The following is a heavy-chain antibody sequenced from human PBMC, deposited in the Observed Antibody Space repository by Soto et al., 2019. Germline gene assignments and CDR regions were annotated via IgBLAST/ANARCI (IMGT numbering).Heavy chain of an antibody. J-gene: IGHJ6*02. D-gene: IGHD6-13*01. CDR1: GGTFSSYA. CDR2: IIPIFGTA. CDR3: ARIPGIAAAGNSDYYYYYGMDV. Sequence: QVQLVQSGAEVKKPGSSVKVSCKASGGTFSSYAISWVRQAPGQGLEWMGGIIPIFGTANYAQKFQGRVTITADESTSTAYMELSSLRSEDTAVYYCARIPGIAAAGNSDYYYYYGMDVWGQGTTVTVSS. V-gene: IGHV1-69*01.